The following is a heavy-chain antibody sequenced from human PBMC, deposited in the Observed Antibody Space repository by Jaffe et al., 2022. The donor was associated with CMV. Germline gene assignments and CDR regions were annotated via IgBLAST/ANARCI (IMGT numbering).Heavy chain of an antibody. J-gene: IGHJ6*02. CDR3: ASKGSYGDYFDYYYGMDV. V-gene: IGHV1-69*01. D-gene: IGHD4-17*01. CDR1: GGTFSSYA. CDR2: IIPIFGTA. Sequence: QVQLVQSGAEVKKPGSSVKVSCKASGGTFSSYAISWVRQAPGQGLEWMGGIIPIFGTANYAQKFQGRVTITADESTSTAYMELSSLRSEDTAVYYCASKGSYGDYFDYYYGMDVWGQGTTVTVSS.